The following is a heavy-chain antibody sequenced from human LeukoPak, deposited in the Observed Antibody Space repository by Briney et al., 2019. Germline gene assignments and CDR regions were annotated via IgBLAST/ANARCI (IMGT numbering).Heavy chain of an antibody. CDR1: GFTFSSYS. CDR2: ISSSSSTI. D-gene: IGHD6-13*01. V-gene: IGHV3-48*04. Sequence: GGSLRLSCAASGFTFSSYSMNWVRQAPGKGLEWVSYISSSSSTIYYADSVKGRFTISRDNAKNSLYPQMNSLRAEDTAVYYCARGSTIAAAGTTDYWGQGTLVTVSS. CDR3: ARGSTIAAAGTTDY. J-gene: IGHJ4*02.